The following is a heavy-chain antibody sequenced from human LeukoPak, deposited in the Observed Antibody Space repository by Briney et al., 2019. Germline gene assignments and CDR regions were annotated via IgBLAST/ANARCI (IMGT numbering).Heavy chain of an antibody. D-gene: IGHD7-27*01. V-gene: IGHV3-48*02. Sequence: GGSLRLSCAASGFTFSSYSMNWLRQAPGKGLEWISFITADSDIIHYAVSVRGRFTISRDNAKNSLFLQLNSLRDEDTAVYYCARVGTPGTNNWFDPWGQGTLVTVSS. CDR1: GFTFSSYS. J-gene: IGHJ5*02. CDR2: ITADSDII. CDR3: ARVGTPGTNNWFDP.